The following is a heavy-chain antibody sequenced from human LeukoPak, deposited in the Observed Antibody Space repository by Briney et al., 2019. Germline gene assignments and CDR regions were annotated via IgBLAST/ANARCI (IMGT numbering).Heavy chain of an antibody. J-gene: IGHJ6*02. V-gene: IGHV1-18*01. CDR2: ISAYNGNT. Sequence: ASVKVSCKASGYTFTSYSISWVRQAPGQGLEWMGWISAYNGNTNYAQKFQGRVTITADESTSTAYMELSSLRSEDTAVYYCARARRVDYGMDVWGQGTTVTVSS. D-gene: IGHD1-1*01. CDR3: ARARRVDYGMDV. CDR1: GYTFTSYS.